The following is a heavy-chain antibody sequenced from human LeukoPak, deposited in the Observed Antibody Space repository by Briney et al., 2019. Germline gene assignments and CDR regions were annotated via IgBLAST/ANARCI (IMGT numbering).Heavy chain of an antibody. D-gene: IGHD4-23*01. CDR3: ARWMGGYGGNPLSLDY. V-gene: IGHV5-51*01. CDR1: GYSFTNYW. CDR2: IYPDDSDT. Sequence: GESLKISCKGSGYSFTNYWIGWVRQMPGKGLEWMGIIYPDDSDTRYSPSFRGQVAISADKSISTAYLQWSSLKASDTAMYYCARWMGGYGGNPLSLDYWGQGTLVTVSS. J-gene: IGHJ4*02.